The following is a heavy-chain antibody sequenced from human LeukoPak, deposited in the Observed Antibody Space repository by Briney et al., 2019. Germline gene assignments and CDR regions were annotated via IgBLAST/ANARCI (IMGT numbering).Heavy chain of an antibody. CDR1: GGSFSGYY. CDR3: ARSDAGWYFDY. J-gene: IGHJ4*02. Sequence: SETLSLTCAVYGGSFSGYYWSWIRQPPGKGLEWIGEINHSGSTNYNPSLKSRVTISVDTSKKQFSLKLSSVTAADTAVYYCARSDAGWYFDYWGQGTLVTVSS. CDR2: INHSGST. V-gene: IGHV4-34*01. D-gene: IGHD6-19*01.